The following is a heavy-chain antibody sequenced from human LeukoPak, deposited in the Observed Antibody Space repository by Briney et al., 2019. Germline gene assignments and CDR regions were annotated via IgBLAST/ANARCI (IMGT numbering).Heavy chain of an antibody. Sequence: GGSLRLSCAASGFTFSSYGMHWVRQAPGKGLERVAVIWYDGSNKYYADSVKGRFTISRDNSKNTLYLQMNSLRAEDTAVYYCAREGCSSTSCYYNYWGQGTLVTVSS. D-gene: IGHD2-2*01. V-gene: IGHV3-33*01. CDR2: IWYDGSNK. CDR1: GFTFSSYG. CDR3: AREGCSSTSCYYNY. J-gene: IGHJ4*02.